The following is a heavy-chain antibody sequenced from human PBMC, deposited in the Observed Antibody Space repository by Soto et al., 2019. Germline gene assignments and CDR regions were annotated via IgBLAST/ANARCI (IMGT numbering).Heavy chain of an antibody. CDR2: ISYDGTEE. D-gene: IGHD3-3*02. Sequence: PXVSLRLSCAASGFTFSSCGMHWVRPAPGKGLEWVAVISYDGTEEKYADSVKGRATVSRDNSKNTVYLQMNRLRGDDSAIYYCAKGRFDVVTISPFDQWGQGTLVTVSS. CDR3: AKGRFDVVTISPFDQ. CDR1: GFTFSSCG. V-gene: IGHV3-30*18. J-gene: IGHJ4*01.